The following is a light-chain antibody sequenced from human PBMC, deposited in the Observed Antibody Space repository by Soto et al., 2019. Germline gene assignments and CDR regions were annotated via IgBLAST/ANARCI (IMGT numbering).Light chain of an antibody. CDR3: SPYTSSSTLYV. CDR2: DVS. Sequence: QSALTQPASVSGSPGQSITISCTGTSSDVGGYNYVSWYQQHPGKAPKLMIYDVSNRPSGVSNRFSGSKSGNTASLTISGLQAEDEADYYCSPYTSSSTLYVFGTGT. J-gene: IGLJ1*01. CDR1: SSDVGGYNY. V-gene: IGLV2-14*01.